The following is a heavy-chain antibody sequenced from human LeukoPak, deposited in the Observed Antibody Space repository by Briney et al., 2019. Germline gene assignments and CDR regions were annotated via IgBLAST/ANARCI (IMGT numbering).Heavy chain of an antibody. Sequence: SETLSLTCTVSGGSISSSSYSWGWIRQPPGKGLEWIGSIYYSGSTYYNPSLKSRVTISVDTSKNQFSLKLSSVTAADTAVYYCARRIGVYDYLWGTVFEGFDPWGQGTLVTVSS. J-gene: IGHJ5*02. CDR1: GGSISSSSYS. V-gene: IGHV4-39*01. CDR2: IYYSGST. D-gene: IGHD3-16*01. CDR3: ARRIGVYDYLWGTVFEGFDP.